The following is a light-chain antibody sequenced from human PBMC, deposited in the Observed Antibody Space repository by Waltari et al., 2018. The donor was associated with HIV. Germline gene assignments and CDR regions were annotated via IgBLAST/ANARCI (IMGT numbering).Light chain of an antibody. J-gene: IGKJ3*01. Sequence: DVRVTQSPSSLSASVGDRVTITCRASQGISNFLAWYQQKPGKVPKLLIIEASVLQSEVPSRFSGSGSGTEFNLTISSLQTEDIGSYYCQKYDSGPFTFGPGTKLNIK. V-gene: IGKV1-27*01. CDR2: EAS. CDR1: QGISNF. CDR3: QKYDSGPFT.